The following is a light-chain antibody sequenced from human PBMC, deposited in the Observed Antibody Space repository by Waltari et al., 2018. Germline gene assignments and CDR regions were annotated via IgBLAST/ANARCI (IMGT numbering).Light chain of an antibody. V-gene: IGKV1-39*01. CDR2: AAS. CDR3: QQSYSSPFT. Sequence: DIQMTQPPSSLSASVGDRVTITCRASQSISTYLNWYQQKPGEAPKLLIFAASSLQYGVSSRFRGSGSGTDFTLTIRSLQPEDSATYYCQQSYSSPFTFGPGTKVDI. CDR1: QSISTY. J-gene: IGKJ3*01.